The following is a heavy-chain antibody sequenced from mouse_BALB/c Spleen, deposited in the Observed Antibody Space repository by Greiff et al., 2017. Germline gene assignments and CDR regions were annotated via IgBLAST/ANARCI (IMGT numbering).Heavy chain of an antibody. Sequence: EVNVVESGGGLVQPGGSLKLSCAASGFTFSSYTMSWVRQTPEKRLEWVAYISNGGGSTYYPDTVKGRFTISRDNAKTTLYLQMSSLKSEDTAMYYCARQGVGQAWFAYWGQGTLVTVSA. J-gene: IGHJ3*01. D-gene: IGHD3-3*01. V-gene: IGHV5-12-2*01. CDR3: ARQGVGQAWFAY. CDR1: GFTFSSYT. CDR2: ISNGGGST.